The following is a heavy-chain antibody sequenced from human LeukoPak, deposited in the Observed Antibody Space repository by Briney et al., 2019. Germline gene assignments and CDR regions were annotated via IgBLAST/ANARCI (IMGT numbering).Heavy chain of an antibody. CDR3: AVYGLRRLVDY. CDR2: INHSGST. D-gene: IGHD4-17*01. CDR1: GGSFSGYY. Sequence: SETLSLTCAVYGGSFSGYYWSWIRQPPGKGLEWIGEINHSGSTNYNPSLKSRATISVDTSKNQFSLKLSSVTAADTAVYYCAVYGLRRLVDYWGQGTLITVSS. V-gene: IGHV4-34*01. J-gene: IGHJ4*02.